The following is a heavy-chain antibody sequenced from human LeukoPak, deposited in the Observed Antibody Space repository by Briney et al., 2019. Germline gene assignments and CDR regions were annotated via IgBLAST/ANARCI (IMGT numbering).Heavy chain of an antibody. CDR3: ARENYYDGSGSPSASAPVDH. Sequence: SVKVSCKASGGTFSSYAISWVRQAPGQGLEWMGGIIPIFGTANYAQKFQGRVTITADESTSTVYMELRSLRSDDTAVYYCARENYYDGSGSPSASAPVDHWGQGTLVTVSS. D-gene: IGHD3-22*01. V-gene: IGHV1-69*13. CDR1: GGTFSSYA. CDR2: IIPIFGTA. J-gene: IGHJ4*02.